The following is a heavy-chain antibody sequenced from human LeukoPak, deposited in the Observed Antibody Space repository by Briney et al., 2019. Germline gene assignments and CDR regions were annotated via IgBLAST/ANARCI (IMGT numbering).Heavy chain of an antibody. CDR1: GGSISSSNW. Sequence: SGTLSLTCAVSGGSISSSNWWSWVRQPPGKGLEWIGEIYHSGSTNYNPSLKSRVTISVDTSKNQFSLKLSSVTAADTAVYYCARVGAARRKNYYYYGMDVWGQGTTVTVSS. CDR2: IYHSGST. V-gene: IGHV4-4*02. CDR3: ARVGAARRKNYYYYGMDV. J-gene: IGHJ6*02. D-gene: IGHD6-6*01.